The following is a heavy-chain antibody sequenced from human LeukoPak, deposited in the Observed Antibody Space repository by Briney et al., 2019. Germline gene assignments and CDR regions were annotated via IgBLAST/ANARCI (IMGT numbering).Heavy chain of an antibody. Sequence: SQTLSLTCTVSAVTINNNNYYWSWIRQHPGQGLEWIGYIHYSGRTFYNPSLKSRLTISVDTSNNQFSLQLTSVTAADTAVYFCGGGPSVRYCRATCCLYFESWGQGTQVTVSS. CDR1: AVTINNNNYY. CDR2: IHYSGRT. V-gene: IGHV4-31*03. J-gene: IGHJ4*02. D-gene: IGHD2-15*01. CDR3: GGGPSVRYCRATCCLYFES.